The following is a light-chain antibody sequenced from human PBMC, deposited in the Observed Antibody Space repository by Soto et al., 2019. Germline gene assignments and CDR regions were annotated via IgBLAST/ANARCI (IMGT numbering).Light chain of an antibody. J-gene: IGKJ4*01. CDR3: QQRSNWPLLT. Sequence: EIALTQSPATLSLSPGERATLSCRASQSVSSNLAWYQQKPGQAPRLLIYDASNRATGIPARFSGSGSGTDFTLTISSLESEDFAVYYCQQRSNWPLLTFGGGTKVDIK. V-gene: IGKV3-11*01. CDR2: DAS. CDR1: QSVSSN.